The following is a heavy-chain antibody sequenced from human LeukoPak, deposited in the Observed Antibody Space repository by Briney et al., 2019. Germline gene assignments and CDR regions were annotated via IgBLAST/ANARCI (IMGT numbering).Heavy chain of an antibody. CDR3: ARDLGIAAAGIVPYY. J-gene: IGHJ4*02. CDR2: INHSGST. D-gene: IGHD6-13*01. Sequence: SETLSLTCGVYGGSFSGYYWSWIRQPPGKGPEWIGEINHSGSTNYNPSLKSRVTISVDTSKNQFSLKLSSLTAADTAVYYCARDLGIAAAGIVPYYWGQGTLVTVSS. V-gene: IGHV4-34*01. CDR1: GGSFSGYY.